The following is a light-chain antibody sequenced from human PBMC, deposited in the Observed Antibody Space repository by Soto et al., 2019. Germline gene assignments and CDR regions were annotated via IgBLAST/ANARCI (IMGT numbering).Light chain of an antibody. CDR1: ESIGRY. CDR3: QQSYRTPHT. Sequence: DLQMTQSPSSLSASVGDRVTITCRASESIGRYLNWYQQKPGKAPMLLIFGASSLQSGVPSRFSGSGSGTDFTLTIISLQPEDFATYYCQQSYRTPHTFGVGTEMEIK. J-gene: IGKJ4*01. V-gene: IGKV1-39*01. CDR2: GAS.